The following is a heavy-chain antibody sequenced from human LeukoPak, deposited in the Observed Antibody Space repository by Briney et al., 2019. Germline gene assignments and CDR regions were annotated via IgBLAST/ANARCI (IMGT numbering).Heavy chain of an antibody. CDR2: IIPIFGTA. D-gene: IGHD1-1*01. J-gene: IGHJ4*02. CDR3: ARDGERYPDY. V-gene: IGHV1-69*05. Sequence: SVKVSCKASGGTFSSYAISWVRQAPGQGLEWMGGIIPIFGTANYAQKLQGRVTMTTDTSTSTAYMDLRSLRSDDTAVYYCARDGERYPDYWGQGTLVTVSS. CDR1: GGTFSSYA.